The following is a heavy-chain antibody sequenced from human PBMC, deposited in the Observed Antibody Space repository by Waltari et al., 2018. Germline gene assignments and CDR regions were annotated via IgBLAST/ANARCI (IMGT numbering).Heavy chain of an antibody. V-gene: IGHV3-23*04. J-gene: IGHJ4*02. CDR3: AKGTDYDFWSGYWGVDY. D-gene: IGHD3-3*01. CDR1: GFTFSSYA. Sequence: EVQLVESGGGLVQPGGSLRLSCAASGFTFSSYAMSWVRQAPGKGLEWVSAISGSGGSTYYADSVKGRFTIPRDNSKNTLYLQMNSLRAEDTAVYYCAKGTDYDFWSGYWGVDYWGQGTLVTVSS. CDR2: ISGSGGST.